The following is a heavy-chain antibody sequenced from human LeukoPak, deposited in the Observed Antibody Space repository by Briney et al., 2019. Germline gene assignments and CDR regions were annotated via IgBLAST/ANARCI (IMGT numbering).Heavy chain of an antibody. D-gene: IGHD1-26*01. CDR2: ISWNSGSI. CDR3: AKAAGGSYLTDAFDI. Sequence: PGGSLRLSCAASGFTFDDYAMHWVRQAPGKGLEWVSHISWNSGSIGYADSVKGRFTISRDNAKNSLYLQMNSLRPEDTALYYCAKAAGGSYLTDAFDIWGQGTMVTVSS. J-gene: IGHJ3*02. CDR1: GFTFDDYA. V-gene: IGHV3-9*01.